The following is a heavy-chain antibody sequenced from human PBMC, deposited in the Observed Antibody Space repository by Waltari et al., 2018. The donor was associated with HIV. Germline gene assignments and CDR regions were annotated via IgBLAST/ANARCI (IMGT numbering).Heavy chain of an antibody. V-gene: IGHV2-5*01. D-gene: IGHD4-17*01. Sequence: QITLKESGPKLVKPTQTLTLTCTFSGFSLSTSGVGVGWIRQPPGKALEWLALIYWNDDKRYSPAMKSRLTITKDTSKNQVVLTMTNMDPVDTATYYCAHYDRQTTPYAEYFQHWGQGTLVTVSS. J-gene: IGHJ1*01. CDR2: IYWNDDK. CDR1: GFSLSTSGVG. CDR3: AHYDRQTTPYAEYFQH.